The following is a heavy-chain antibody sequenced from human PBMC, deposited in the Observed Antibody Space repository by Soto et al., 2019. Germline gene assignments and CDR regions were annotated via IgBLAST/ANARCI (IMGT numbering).Heavy chain of an antibody. CDR1: GGSIRSAGFS. Sequence: QLQLQESGSGLVKPSQTLSLTCGVSGGSIRSAGFSWTWIRQPPGKGLEWIGDINHSGVTNYNPSLKSRVTISADRSKNHLSLNLTSVTAADTATYFCARNQRDGFNYFDFWGQGTLVTVSS. D-gene: IGHD5-12*01. V-gene: IGHV4-30-2*01. CDR2: INHSGVT. CDR3: ARNQRDGFNYFDF. J-gene: IGHJ4*02.